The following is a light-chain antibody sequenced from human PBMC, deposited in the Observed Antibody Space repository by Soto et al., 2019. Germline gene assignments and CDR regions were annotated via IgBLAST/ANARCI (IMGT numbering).Light chain of an antibody. CDR3: QHYSYSRYFR. Sequence: EIVLTQSPGTLSLSPGERATLSCRASQSVSSNYFAWYQQKPGQAPRLLIYGVSSRATGIPDRFSGSGSGTDFTLTISRLEPEDFAVYYCQHYSYSRYFRFGHGTKVEIK. J-gene: IGKJ1*01. CDR1: QSVSSNY. CDR2: GVS. V-gene: IGKV3-20*01.